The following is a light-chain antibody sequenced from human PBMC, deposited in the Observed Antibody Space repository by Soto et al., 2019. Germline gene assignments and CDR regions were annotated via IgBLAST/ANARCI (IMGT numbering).Light chain of an antibody. J-gene: IGKJ4*01. V-gene: IGKV3-20*01. CDR2: GAS. Sequence: ALTQSPGTLSSSPGERATLSCRASQAVSSNYLAWYQQKPGQAPRLLISGASGRATGVPDRFSGSGSGTDFTLTIDRLESEDFAVYYCQQYGSSPLTFGGGTKVDIK. CDR1: QAVSSNY. CDR3: QQYGSSPLT.